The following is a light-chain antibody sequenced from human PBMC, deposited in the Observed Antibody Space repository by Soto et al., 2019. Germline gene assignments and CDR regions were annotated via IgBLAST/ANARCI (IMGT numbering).Light chain of an antibody. CDR3: QQYYNIPFT. CDR1: QSVLYRSNSQNY. V-gene: IGKV4-1*01. Sequence: DIVMTQSPDSLAVSLGGRAAINCKSSQSVLYRSNSQNYLAWYQQKPGQPPKLLIYWASTRESGVPDRFSGSGSGTDFTLTISSLQAEDVAVYYCQQYYNIPFTFGPGTKVDIK. CDR2: WAS. J-gene: IGKJ3*01.